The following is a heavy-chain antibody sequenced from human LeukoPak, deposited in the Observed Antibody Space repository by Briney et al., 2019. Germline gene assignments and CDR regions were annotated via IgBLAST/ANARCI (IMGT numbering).Heavy chain of an antibody. CDR1: GGSFSNYA. D-gene: IGHD3-16*01. J-gene: IGHJ6*02. V-gene: IGHV1-69*13. Sequence: SVKVSCKASGGSFSNYAISWVRQAPGQGLEWMGGIVPILSTTNYARKFQGRVTMTAGESTSTAYMELSSLRSDDTAVYYCARGPPPYTEGDLFYYYGLDVWGQGTTVTVSS. CDR3: ARGPPPYTEGDLFYYYGLDV. CDR2: IVPILSTT.